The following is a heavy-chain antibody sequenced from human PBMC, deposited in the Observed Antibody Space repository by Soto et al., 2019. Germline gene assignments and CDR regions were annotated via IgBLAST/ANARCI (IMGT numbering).Heavy chain of an antibody. CDR1: GYTFTGYY. J-gene: IGHJ5*02. CDR2: INPNSGGT. CDR3: ARDFRLRTYYDILTGQTGWFDP. D-gene: IGHD3-9*01. Sequence: ASVKVSCKASGYTFTGYYMHWVRQAPGQGLEWMGWINPNSGGTNYAQKFQGRVTMTRDTSISTAYMELSRLRSDDTAVYYCARDFRLRTYYDILTGQTGWFDPWGQGTLVTVS. V-gene: IGHV1-2*02.